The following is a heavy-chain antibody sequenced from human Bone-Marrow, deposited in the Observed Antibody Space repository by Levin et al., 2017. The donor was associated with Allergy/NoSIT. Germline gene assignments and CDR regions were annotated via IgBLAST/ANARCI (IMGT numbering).Heavy chain of an antibody. CDR1: GFIFSNYE. V-gene: IGHV3-48*03. Sequence: GESLKISCAGSGFIFSNYEMIWVRQAPGKGLEWVSDISRNGDKINLADSVKGRFTISRDNAKSSLYLQMNRLRVEDAAVYYCARVGGSMNTAVDFWGQGTLVTVSS. J-gene: IGHJ4*02. CDR2: ISRNGDKI. CDR3: ARVGGSMNTAVDF. D-gene: IGHD2-15*01.